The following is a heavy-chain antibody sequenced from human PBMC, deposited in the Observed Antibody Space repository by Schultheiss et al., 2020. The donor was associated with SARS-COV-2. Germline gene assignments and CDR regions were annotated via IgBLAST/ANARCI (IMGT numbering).Heavy chain of an antibody. CDR3: AREYSSSSGSAFDI. Sequence: GGSLRLSCAASGFTFSSYGMHWVRQAPGKGLEWVAVISYDGSNKYYADSVKGRFTISRDNAKNSLYLQMNSLRAEDTAVYYCAREYSSSSGSAFDIWGQGTTVTVSS. CDR2: ISYDGSNK. CDR1: GFTFSSYG. V-gene: IGHV3-30*12. J-gene: IGHJ3*02. D-gene: IGHD6-6*01.